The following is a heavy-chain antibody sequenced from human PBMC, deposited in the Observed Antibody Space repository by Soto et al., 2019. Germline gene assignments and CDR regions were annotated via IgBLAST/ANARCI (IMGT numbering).Heavy chain of an antibody. J-gene: IGHJ4*02. CDR2: ISAYNGNT. CDR3: ARDRSHDSGSYYPY. Sequence: ASVKVSCKASGYTFTSYGISWVRQAPGQGLEWMGWISAYNGNTNYAQKLQGRVTMTRDTSINTAFMELSRLRSDDSAVYYCARDRSHDSGSYYPYWGLGTLVTVSS. D-gene: IGHD3-10*01. CDR1: GYTFTSYG. V-gene: IGHV1-18*01.